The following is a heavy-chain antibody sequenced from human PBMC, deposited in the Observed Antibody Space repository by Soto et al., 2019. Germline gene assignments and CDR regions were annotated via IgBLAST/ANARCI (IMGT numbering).Heavy chain of an antibody. CDR3: TGAYYDINGYSLDP. Sequence: SETLSLTCSVSCGSISSGYWTWIRQPPGKGLEWIGYIYYGGSINYNPSLKSRVIISVDTAKNQFSLRLSSVTAADTAVYYCTGAYYDINGYSLDPWGQGTSVTVSS. CDR2: IYYGGSI. V-gene: IGHV4-59*01. CDR1: CGSISSGY. D-gene: IGHD3-22*01. J-gene: IGHJ5*02.